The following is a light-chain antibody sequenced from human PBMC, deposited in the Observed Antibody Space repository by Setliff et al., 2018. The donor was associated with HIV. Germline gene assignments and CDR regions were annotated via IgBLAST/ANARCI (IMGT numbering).Light chain of an antibody. CDR1: QNINNY. Sequence: EIVLTQSPATLSLSPGERATLSCRASQNINNYLIWYQQKPGQAPRLLIYVASTRATGIPARFSGSGSGTDFTLTISSLEPEDFAVYHCQQRRNWPLTFGQGTKVDIK. J-gene: IGKJ2*01. V-gene: IGKV3-11*01. CDR2: VAS. CDR3: QQRRNWPLT.